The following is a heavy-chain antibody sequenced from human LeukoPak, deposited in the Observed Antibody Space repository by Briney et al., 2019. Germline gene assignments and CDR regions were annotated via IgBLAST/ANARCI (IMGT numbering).Heavy chain of an antibody. CDR2: ISYDGSNK. V-gene: IGHV3-30-3*01. CDR3: ARDRDQSSSWYWAFDI. D-gene: IGHD6-13*01. CDR1: GFTFSSYA. Sequence: GGSLRLSCADSGFTFSSYAMHWVRQAPRKGLEWVAVISYDGSNKYYADSVKGRFTISRDNSKNTLYLQMNSLRAEDTAVYYCARDRDQSSSWYWAFDIWGQGTMVTVSS. J-gene: IGHJ3*02.